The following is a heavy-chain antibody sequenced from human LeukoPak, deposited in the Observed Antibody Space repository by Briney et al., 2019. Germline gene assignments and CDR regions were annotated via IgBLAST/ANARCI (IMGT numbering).Heavy chain of an antibody. V-gene: IGHV1-46*01. CDR3: ARELSITMIVVSFDY. D-gene: IGHD3-22*01. Sequence: GASVKVSCKASGYTFTSYYMHWVRQAPGQGLEWMGIINPSGGSTSYAQKFQGRVTMTRDTSTSTVYMELSSLRSEDTAVYYCARELSITMIVVSFDYWGQGTLVTVSS. J-gene: IGHJ4*02. CDR1: GYTFTSYY. CDR2: INPSGGST.